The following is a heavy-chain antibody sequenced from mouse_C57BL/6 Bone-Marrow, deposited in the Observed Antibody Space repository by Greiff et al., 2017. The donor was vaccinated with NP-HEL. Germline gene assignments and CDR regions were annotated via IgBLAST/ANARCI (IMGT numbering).Heavy chain of an antibody. Sequence: QVQLKESGPGLVQPSQSLSITCTVSGFSLTSYGVHWVRQPPGKGLEWLGVIWSGGSTDYNAAFISRLSISKDNSKSQVFFKMNSLQADDTAIYYCAKNDYDWYFDVWGTGTTVTVSS. D-gene: IGHD2-4*01. V-gene: IGHV2-4*01. CDR3: AKNDYDWYFDV. CDR2: IWSGGST. CDR1: GFSLTSYG. J-gene: IGHJ1*03.